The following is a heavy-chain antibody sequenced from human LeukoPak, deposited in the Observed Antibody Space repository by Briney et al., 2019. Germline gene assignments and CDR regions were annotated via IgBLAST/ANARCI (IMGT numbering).Heavy chain of an antibody. D-gene: IGHD6-13*01. Sequence: ASVKVSCKASGYTFTSYDINWVRQATGQGLEWMGWMNPNSGNTGYAQKFQGRVTITRNTSISTAYMELSSLRSEDTAVYYCASRTAARTSWVGGPFDYWGQGTLVTVSS. CDR3: ASRTAARTSWVGGPFDY. J-gene: IGHJ4*02. CDR1: GYTFTSYD. CDR2: MNPNSGNT. V-gene: IGHV1-8*03.